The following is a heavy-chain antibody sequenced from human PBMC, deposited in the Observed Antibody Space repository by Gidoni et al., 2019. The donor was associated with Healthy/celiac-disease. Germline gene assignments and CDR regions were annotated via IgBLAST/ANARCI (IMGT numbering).Heavy chain of an antibody. J-gene: IGHJ4*02. D-gene: IGHD3-3*01. Sequence: EVQLVESGGGLVQPGRSLRLSCAASGFTFGDYTMTWFRQAPGKGLGRVGFIRSKAYGGTREYAASGKGRFTISRDDSKSIAYLQMNSLKTEDTAVYYCARGYDFWRGPFDYWGQGTLVTVSS. CDR2: IRSKAYGGTR. V-gene: IGHV3-49*03. CDR1: GFTFGDYT. CDR3: ARGYDFWRGPFDY.